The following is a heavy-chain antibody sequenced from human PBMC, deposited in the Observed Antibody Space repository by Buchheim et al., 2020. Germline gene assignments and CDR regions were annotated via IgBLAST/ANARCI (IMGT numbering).Heavy chain of an antibody. CDR3: ARGIRYSGYSYYYYYYGMDV. CDR2: INHSGST. V-gene: IGHV4-34*01. D-gene: IGHD5-12*01. CDR1: GGSFSGYY. J-gene: IGHJ6*02. Sequence: QVQLQQWGAGLLKPSETLSLTCAVYGGSFSGYYWSWIRQPPGKGLEWIGEINHSGSTNYNPSLKSRVTISVETSKNQFSLKLSSVTAADTAVYYCARGIRYSGYSYYYYYYGMDVWGQGTT.